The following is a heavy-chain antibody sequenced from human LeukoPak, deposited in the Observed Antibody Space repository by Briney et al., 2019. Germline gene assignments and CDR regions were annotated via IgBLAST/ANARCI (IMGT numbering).Heavy chain of an antibody. J-gene: IGHJ4*02. Sequence: ASVKVSCKASGYTFNSYGISWVRQAPGQGLEWMGVINPSGGSTNYAEKFQGRVAMTSDTSTSTVYMELSSLRSEDTAVYYCARDISREFDYWGQGTLVAVSS. D-gene: IGHD1-14*01. CDR1: GYTFNSYG. CDR3: ARDISREFDY. V-gene: IGHV1-46*02. CDR2: INPSGGST.